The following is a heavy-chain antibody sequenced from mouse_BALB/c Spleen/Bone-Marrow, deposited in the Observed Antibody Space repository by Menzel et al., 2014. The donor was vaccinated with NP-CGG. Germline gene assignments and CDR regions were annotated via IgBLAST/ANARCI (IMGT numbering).Heavy chain of an antibody. CDR1: GYTFTSYW. D-gene: IGHD1-2*01. V-gene: IGHV1-69*02. CDR3: ARRGYGYGFAY. J-gene: IGHJ3*01. CDR2: IDPSDSET. Sequence: GAELVKPGAPVKLSCKASGYTFTSYWMNWVKQRPGRGLEWIGRIDPSDSETHYNQKFKDKATLTVDKSSSTAYIQLSSLTPEDSAVYYCARRGYGYGFAYWGQGTLVTVSA.